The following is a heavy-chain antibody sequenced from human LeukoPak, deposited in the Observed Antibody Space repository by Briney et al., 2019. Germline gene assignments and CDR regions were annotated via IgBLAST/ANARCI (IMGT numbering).Heavy chain of an antibody. Sequence: SETLSLTCAVYGGSFSGYYWSWIRQPPGKGLEWIGYIYYSGSTNYNPSLKSRVTISVDTSKNQFSLKLSSVTAADTAVYYCARHGSDAFDIWGQGTMVTVSS. J-gene: IGHJ3*02. CDR1: GGSFSGYY. CDR3: ARHGSDAFDI. V-gene: IGHV4-59*01. D-gene: IGHD1-26*01. CDR2: IYYSGST.